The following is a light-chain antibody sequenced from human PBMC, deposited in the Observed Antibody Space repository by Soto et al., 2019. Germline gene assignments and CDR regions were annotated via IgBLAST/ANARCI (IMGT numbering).Light chain of an antibody. J-gene: IGKJ1*01. CDR1: QSIDNM. CDR3: QQRSNWLTWT. CDR2: AAS. V-gene: IGKV3-11*01. Sequence: IVMTQSPATLSVSPGERATLSCRAGQSIDNMLAWYQQRPGQAPRLLIYAASTRATGIPARFSGSGSGTEFTLTISSLEPEDFAVYYCQQRSNWLTWTFGQGTKVEIK.